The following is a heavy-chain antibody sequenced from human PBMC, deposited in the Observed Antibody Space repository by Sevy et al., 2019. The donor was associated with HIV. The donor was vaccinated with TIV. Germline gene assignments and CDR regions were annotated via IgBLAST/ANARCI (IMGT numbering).Heavy chain of an antibody. D-gene: IGHD3-9*01. CDR3: AGVRYFDWLSLNGPFDH. CDR1: GGSFSGDY. V-gene: IGHV4-34*01. CDR2: INHSRNT. J-gene: IGHJ4*02. Sequence: SETLSLTCAVYGGSFSGDYWSWVRQPPGKGLEWVGEINHSRNTNNNPSLKSRVTISLDTSKNQFSLKLNSVTAADTAIYYRAGVRYFDWLSLNGPFDHWGQGSLVTVSS.